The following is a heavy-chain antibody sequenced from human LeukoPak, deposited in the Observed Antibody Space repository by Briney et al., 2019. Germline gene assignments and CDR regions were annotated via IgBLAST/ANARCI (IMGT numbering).Heavy chain of an antibody. CDR3: AREFGELLIDAFDI. D-gene: IGHD3-10*01. J-gene: IGHJ3*02. V-gene: IGHV3-30-3*01. CDR2: ISYDGSNK. CDR1: GFTFSSYA. Sequence: PGGSLRLSCAASGFTFSSYAMHWVRQAPGKGLEWVAVISYDGSNKYYADSVKGRFTISRDNSKNTLYLQMNSLRAEDTAVYYCAREFGELLIDAFDIWGQGTMVTVSS.